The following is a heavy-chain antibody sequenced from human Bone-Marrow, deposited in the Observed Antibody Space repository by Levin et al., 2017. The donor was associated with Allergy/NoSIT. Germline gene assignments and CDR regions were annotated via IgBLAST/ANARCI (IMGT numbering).Heavy chain of an antibody. J-gene: IGHJ6*02. Sequence: LSLTCAASGFTFSSSGMDWVRQAPGKGLEWVALISYDGNKQYYVDSVKGRFTISRDNSKNTVYLHMSSLRAEDTAVYYCVKEQGSYDFHHYGMDVWGQGTTVTVSS. CDR3: VKEQGSYDFHHYGMDV. D-gene: IGHD3-10*01. CDR2: ISYDGNKQ. V-gene: IGHV3-30*18. CDR1: GFTFSSSG.